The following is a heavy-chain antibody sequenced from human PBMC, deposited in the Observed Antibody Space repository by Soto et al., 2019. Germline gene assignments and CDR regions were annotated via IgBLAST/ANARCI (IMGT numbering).Heavy chain of an antibody. Sequence: ASVKVSCKASGYTFTGYYMHWVQQAPGQGLEWMGWINPNSGGTNYAQKFQGWVTMTRDTSISTAYMELSRLRSDDTAVYYCARDRDYDFWSGYFSLVYWGQGXLVTVYS. D-gene: IGHD3-3*01. CDR2: INPNSGGT. CDR3: ARDRDYDFWSGYFSLVY. J-gene: IGHJ4*02. V-gene: IGHV1-2*04. CDR1: GYTFTGYY.